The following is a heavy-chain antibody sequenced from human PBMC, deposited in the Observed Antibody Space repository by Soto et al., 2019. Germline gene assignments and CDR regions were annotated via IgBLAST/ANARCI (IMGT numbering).Heavy chain of an antibody. CDR2: ISYDGSNK. J-gene: IGHJ1*01. CDR1: GFTFSSYG. Sequence: GGSLRLSCAASGFTFSSYGMHWVRQAPGKGLEWVAVISYDGSNKYYADSVKGRFTISRDNSKNTLYLQMNSLRAEDTAVYYCAKQEEDYGEYFQHWGQGTPVTVSS. D-gene: IGHD4-17*01. CDR3: AKQEEDYGEYFQH. V-gene: IGHV3-30*18.